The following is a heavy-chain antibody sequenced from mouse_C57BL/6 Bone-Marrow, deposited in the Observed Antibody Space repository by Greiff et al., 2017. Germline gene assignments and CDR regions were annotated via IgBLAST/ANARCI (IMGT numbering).Heavy chain of an antibody. CDR2: IHPNSGST. CDR3: ASMGGDY. J-gene: IGHJ4*01. Sequence: QVHVKQSGAELVKPGASVKLSCKASGYTFTSYWMHWVKQRPGQGLEWIGMIHPNSGSTNYTEKFKSKATLTVDKSSSTSYMQLSSLTSEDSAVYYCASMGGDYWGQGTTVTVSS. CDR1: GYTFTSYW. V-gene: IGHV1-64*01.